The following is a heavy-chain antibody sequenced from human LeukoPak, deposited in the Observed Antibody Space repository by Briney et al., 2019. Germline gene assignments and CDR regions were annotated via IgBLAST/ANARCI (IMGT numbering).Heavy chain of an antibody. D-gene: IGHD3-22*01. CDR2: ISYDGSNK. CDR3: AEGTPYYYDSSGYSSLNLDY. Sequence: GGSLRLSCAASGFTFSSYGMHWVRQAPGKGLEWVAVISYDGSNKYYADSVKGRFTISRDNSKNTLYLQMNSLRAEDTAVYYCAEGTPYYYDSSGYSSLNLDYWGQGTLVTVSS. V-gene: IGHV3-30*18. CDR1: GFTFSSYG. J-gene: IGHJ4*02.